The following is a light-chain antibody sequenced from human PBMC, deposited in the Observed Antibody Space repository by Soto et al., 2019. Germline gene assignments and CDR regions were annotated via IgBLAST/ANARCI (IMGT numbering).Light chain of an antibody. Sequence: TQSPSSLSASVGDSVTISCRASQTISSRLSWYQQEPGKAPKLLIYDASDLESGVPSRFSGSGSGTDFTFTISSLQPEDIATYYCQNYDNVPFFSFGPGTKVDN. CDR3: QNYDNVPFFS. J-gene: IGKJ3*01. V-gene: IGKV1-33*01. CDR1: QTISSR. CDR2: DAS.